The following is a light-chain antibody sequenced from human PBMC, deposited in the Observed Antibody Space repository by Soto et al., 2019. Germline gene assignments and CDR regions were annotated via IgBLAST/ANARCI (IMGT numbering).Light chain of an antibody. CDR2: DAS. J-gene: IGKJ4*01. Sequence: DIQMTQSPSTLSTSVGDSVTITCRASQNIDIWLSWYQQKPGKAPKLLIHDASNLKSGVPSRFSGSGSGTEFTLTISSLQPDDFASYYCQQHKSYPVTFGGGTKVEIK. CDR1: QNIDIW. CDR3: QQHKSYPVT. V-gene: IGKV1-5*01.